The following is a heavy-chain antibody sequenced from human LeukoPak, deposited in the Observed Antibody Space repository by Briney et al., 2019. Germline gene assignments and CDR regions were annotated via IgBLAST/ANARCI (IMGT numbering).Heavy chain of an antibody. CDR3: TTENYDSSGRDAFDI. Sequence: PGGSLRLSCAASGFTFSSYAMSWVRQAPGKGLEWVSAISGSGGSTYYADSVKGRFTISRDNSKNTLYLQMNSLKTEDTAVYYCTTENYDSSGRDAFDIWGQGTMVTVSS. CDR2: ISGSGGST. V-gene: IGHV3-23*01. J-gene: IGHJ3*02. CDR1: GFTFSSYA. D-gene: IGHD3-22*01.